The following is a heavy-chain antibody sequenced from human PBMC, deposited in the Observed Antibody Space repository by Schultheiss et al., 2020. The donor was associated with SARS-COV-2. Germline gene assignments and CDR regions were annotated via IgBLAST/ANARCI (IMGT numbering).Heavy chain of an antibody. J-gene: IGHJ1*01. Sequence: ASVKVSCKASGYTFTGYYMHWVRQAPGQGLEWMGWINPNSGGTNYVQKFQGRVTMTRDTSISTAYMELSRLRSDDTAVYYCARIYCSSTSCYNEEKYFQHWGQGTLVTVSS. V-gene: IGHV1-2*02. CDR2: INPNSGGT. D-gene: IGHD2-2*02. CDR3: ARIYCSSTSCYNEEKYFQH. CDR1: GYTFTGYY.